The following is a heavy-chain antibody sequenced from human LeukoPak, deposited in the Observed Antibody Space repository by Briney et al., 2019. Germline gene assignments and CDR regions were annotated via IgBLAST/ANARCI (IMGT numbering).Heavy chain of an antibody. D-gene: IGHD5-24*01. Sequence: GGSLRLSCAASGFTFSSYDMHWVRQTTGKGLEWVSTIGTAGDTYYPGSVKGRLTISRENAKNSLYLQMNSLRAGDTAVYYCARDGYNYGSLDYWGQGTLVTVSS. J-gene: IGHJ4*02. CDR1: GFTFSSYD. V-gene: IGHV3-13*04. CDR3: ARDGYNYGSLDY. CDR2: IGTAGDT.